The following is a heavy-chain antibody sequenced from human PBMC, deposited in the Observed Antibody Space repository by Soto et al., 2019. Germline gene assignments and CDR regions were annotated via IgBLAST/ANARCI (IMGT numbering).Heavy chain of an antibody. CDR2: ISYDGSNK. V-gene: IGHV3-30-3*01. CDR1: GFTFRSYS. J-gene: IGHJ4*02. CDR3: AKNPGYYYDSTGYHFDY. Sequence: GSLKLSCAAPGFTFRSYSMPRVRPAPGKGLEWVAVISYDGSNKYYADSVKGRFTISRDNSKNTLYLQMNSLRAEDTAVYYCAKNPGYYYDSTGYHFDYWGQGTLVTVSS. D-gene: IGHD3-22*01.